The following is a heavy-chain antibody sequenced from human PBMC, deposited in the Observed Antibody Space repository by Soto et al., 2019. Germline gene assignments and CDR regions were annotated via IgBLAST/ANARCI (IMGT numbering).Heavy chain of an antibody. Sequence: ASETLSLTCTVSGGSISSYYWSWIRQPPGKGLEWIGYIYYSGSTNYNLSLKSRVTISVDTSKNQFSLKLSSVTAADTAVYYCARDSGGSSSSYYYGMDVWGQGTTVTVSS. CDR2: IYYSGST. CDR1: GGSISSYY. D-gene: IGHD2-15*01. CDR3: ARDSGGSSSSYYYGMDV. V-gene: IGHV4-59*01. J-gene: IGHJ6*02.